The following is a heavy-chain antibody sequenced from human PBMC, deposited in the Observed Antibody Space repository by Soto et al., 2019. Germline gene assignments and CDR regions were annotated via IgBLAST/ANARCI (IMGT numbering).Heavy chain of an antibody. CDR3: ARPPGSGTLFAY. CDR1: GYNFTNYW. Sequence: GESLKISCQASGYNFTNYWIGWVRQVPGSGLEWVGILYPGNSDTRYRPSFQGQVTISADKSISTAYLQWSSLKASDTAIYYCARPPGSGTLFAYWGQGTQVTVSS. J-gene: IGHJ4*02. CDR2: LYPGNSDT. D-gene: IGHD2-15*01. V-gene: IGHV5-51*01.